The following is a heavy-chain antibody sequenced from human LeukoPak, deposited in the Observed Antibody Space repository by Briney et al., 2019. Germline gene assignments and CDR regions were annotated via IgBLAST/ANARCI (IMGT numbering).Heavy chain of an antibody. V-gene: IGHV4-34*01. CDR1: GGSFSGYY. CDR3: ARGGHIVVVPAAVAQSDYYYGMDV. CDR2: INHSGST. Sequence: PSETLSLTCAVYGGSFSGYYWSWIRQPPGKGLEWIGEINHSGSTNYNPSLKSRVTISVDTSKNRFSLKLSSVTAADTAVYYCARGGHIVVVPAAVAQSDYYYGMDVWGQGTTVTVSS. D-gene: IGHD2-2*01. J-gene: IGHJ6*02.